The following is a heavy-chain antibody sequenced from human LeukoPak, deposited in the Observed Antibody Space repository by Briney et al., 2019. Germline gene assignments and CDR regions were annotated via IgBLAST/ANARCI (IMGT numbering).Heavy chain of an antibody. V-gene: IGHV1-18*01. D-gene: IGHD3-22*01. CDR2: ISAYNGNT. Sequence: ASVKVSRKASGYTFTSYGIRWVRQAPGQGLEGMGWISAYNGNTNYAQKLQGRVTMTTHTSTSTAYMQLRSLRSDDTAVYYCARRYYYDSSGYYSHFDYWGQGTLVTVSS. CDR1: GYTFTSYG. CDR3: ARRYYYDSSGYYSHFDY. J-gene: IGHJ4*02.